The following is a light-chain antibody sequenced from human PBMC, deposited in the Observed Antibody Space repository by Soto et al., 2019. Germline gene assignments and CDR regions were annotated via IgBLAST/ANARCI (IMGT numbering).Light chain of an antibody. CDR1: SSNIGSNY. V-gene: IGLV1-47*01. Sequence: QSVLTQPPSASGTPGRRVTISCSGSSSNIGSNYVYWYQQLPGTAPKLLIYRNNQRPSGVPDRFSGSKSGTSASLAISGLRSEDEADYYCAAWDDSQGVFGGGTKLTVL. CDR2: RNN. J-gene: IGLJ2*01. CDR3: AAWDDSQGV.